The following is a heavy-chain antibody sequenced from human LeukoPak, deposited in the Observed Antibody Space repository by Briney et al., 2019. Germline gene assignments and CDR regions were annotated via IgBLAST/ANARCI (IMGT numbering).Heavy chain of an antibody. CDR1: GFTFSSYS. V-gene: IGHV3-21*01. J-gene: IGHJ4*02. CDR3: ARDSDSSGYPDY. Sequence: PGGFLRLSCAASGFTFSSYSMNWVRQAPGKGLEWVSSISSSSSYIYYADSVKGRFTISRDNAKNSLYLQMNSLRAEDTAVYYCARDSDSSGYPDYWGQGTLVTVSS. CDR2: ISSSSSYI. D-gene: IGHD3-22*01.